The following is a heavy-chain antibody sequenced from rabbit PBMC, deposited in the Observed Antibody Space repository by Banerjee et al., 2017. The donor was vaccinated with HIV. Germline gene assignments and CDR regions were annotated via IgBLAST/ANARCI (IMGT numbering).Heavy chain of an antibody. V-gene: IGHV1S40*01. CDR3: ARMNSDGYGYNL. Sequence: QSLEESGGDLVKPGASLTLTCTASGFSFSSSYWMCWVRQAAGKGLEWIACIHAGNDISYYASWAKGRFTISKTSSTTVTLQMTSLTAADTATYFCARMNSDGYGYNLWGQGTLVT. D-gene: IGHD6-1*01. CDR2: IHAGNDIS. CDR1: GFSFSSSYW. J-gene: IGHJ4*01.